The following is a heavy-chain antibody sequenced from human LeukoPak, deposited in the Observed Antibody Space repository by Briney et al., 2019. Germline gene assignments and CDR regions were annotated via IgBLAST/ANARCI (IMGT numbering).Heavy chain of an antibody. V-gene: IGHV4-59*08. CDR2: IYYSGST. CDR1: GDSISSYY. Sequence: SESLSLTCTVSGDSISSYYWSWVRQPPGKGLEWIGYIYYSGSTNYNPSLKSRVTISVDTSKNQFSLKLSSVTAADTAVYYCARIGYCSGGSCYGDYYGMDVWGQGTTVTVSS. J-gene: IGHJ6*02. D-gene: IGHD2-15*01. CDR3: ARIGYCSGGSCYGDYYGMDV.